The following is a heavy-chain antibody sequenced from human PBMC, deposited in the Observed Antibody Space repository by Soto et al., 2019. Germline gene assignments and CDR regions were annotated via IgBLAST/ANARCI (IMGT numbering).Heavy chain of an antibody. CDR2: INPILSMS. CDR1: GVTFTFYS. Sequence: QVQLVQSGAEVKRPGSSVKVSCKASGVTFTFYSINWVRQAPGLGLEWMGRINPILSMSNYAQRFQGRVTMTADKSTSTAYMELSSLRSEDTAIYYCASSYGSGYRAFDYWGQGALVTVFS. D-gene: IGHD3-10*01. V-gene: IGHV1-69*02. CDR3: ASSYGSGYRAFDY. J-gene: IGHJ4*02.